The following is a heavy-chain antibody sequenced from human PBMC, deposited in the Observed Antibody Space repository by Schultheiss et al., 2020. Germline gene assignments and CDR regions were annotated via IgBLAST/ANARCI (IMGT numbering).Heavy chain of an antibody. Sequence: GGSLRLSCAASGFTFSNAWMSWVRQAPGKGLEWVGRIKSKTDGGTTDYAAPVKGRFTISRDDSKSIAYLQMNSLKTEDTAVYYCTRGIAIVGWFDPWGQGTLVTVSS. V-gene: IGHV3-15*01. CDR2: IKSKTDGGTT. CDR3: TRGIAIVGWFDP. J-gene: IGHJ5*02. CDR1: GFTFSNAW. D-gene: IGHD6-13*01.